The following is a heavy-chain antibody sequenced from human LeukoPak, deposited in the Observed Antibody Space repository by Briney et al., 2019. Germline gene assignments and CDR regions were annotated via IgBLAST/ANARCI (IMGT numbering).Heavy chain of an antibody. V-gene: IGHV3-7*01. D-gene: IGHD5-18*01. CDR3: ARDPGYMYGNY. CDR2: IKQDGSEK. J-gene: IGHJ4*02. CDR1: GFTFSAYW. Sequence: GGSLRLSCAASGFTFSAYWMSWVRQAPGKGLEWVANIKQDGSEKYYVDSVKGRFTISRDNAKNSLYLQMNSLRAEYTAVYYCARDPGYMYGNYWGQGTLVTVSS.